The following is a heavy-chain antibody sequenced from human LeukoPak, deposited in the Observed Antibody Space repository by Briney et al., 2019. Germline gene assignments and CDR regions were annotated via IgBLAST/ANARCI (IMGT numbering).Heavy chain of an antibody. CDR1: GFTFSSYG. Sequence: GGSLRLSCAASGFTFSSYGMHWVRQAPGKGLEWVAFIRYDGSNKYYADSVKGRFTISRDNSKNTLYLQMNSLRAEDTAVYYCAKDGYFDWLRAPRGYYYMDVWGKGTTVTISS. V-gene: IGHV3-30*02. D-gene: IGHD3-9*01. CDR2: IRYDGSNK. J-gene: IGHJ6*03. CDR3: AKDGYFDWLRAPRGYYYMDV.